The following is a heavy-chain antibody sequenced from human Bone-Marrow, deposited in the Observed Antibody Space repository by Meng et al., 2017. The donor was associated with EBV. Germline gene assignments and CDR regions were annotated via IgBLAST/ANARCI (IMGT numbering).Heavy chain of an antibody. V-gene: IGHV1-2*06. CDR3: ATPLETTMAPDH. J-gene: IGHJ4*02. CDR1: GYTFIGSF. CDR2: INPKTGDS. Sequence: QVQLVQSWDETKQSGASVRVSCKVSGYTFIGSFMHWVREAPGQGLEWVGRINPKTGDSDLSPKFRGRVSLTRATSTGTAYMDFSSLQSADTAVYFCATPLETTMAPDHWGQGTLVTVSS. D-gene: IGHD5-18*01.